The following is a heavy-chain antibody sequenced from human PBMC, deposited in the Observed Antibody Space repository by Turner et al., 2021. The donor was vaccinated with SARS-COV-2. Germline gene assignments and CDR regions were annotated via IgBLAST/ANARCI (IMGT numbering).Heavy chain of an antibody. CDR1: GFTFNSYN. V-gene: IGHV3-30*18. Sequence: VQLVESGGGLVKPGGSLRFSCAASGFTFNSYNMNWVRQAPGKGLEWVAVISYDGSNKYYADSVKGRFTISRDNSKNTLYLQMNSLRAEDTAVYYCAKLLWQLVSPAGDFDYWGQGTLVTVSS. CDR2: ISYDGSNK. CDR3: AKLLWQLVSPAGDFDY. D-gene: IGHD6-6*01. J-gene: IGHJ4*02.